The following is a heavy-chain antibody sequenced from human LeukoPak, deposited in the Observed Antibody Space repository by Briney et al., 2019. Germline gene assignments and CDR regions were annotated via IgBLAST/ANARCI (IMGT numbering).Heavy chain of an antibody. D-gene: IGHD5-12*01. J-gene: IGHJ4*02. CDR1: GFTFSSYG. Sequence: GGSLRLSCAASGFTFSSYGMHWVRQAPGKGLEWVAVISYDGSNKYYADSVKGRFTISRDNSKNTLYLQMNSLRAEDTAVYYCAKDRPTVATIDWGQGTLVTVSS. V-gene: IGHV3-30*18. CDR2: ISYDGSNK. CDR3: AKDRPTVATID.